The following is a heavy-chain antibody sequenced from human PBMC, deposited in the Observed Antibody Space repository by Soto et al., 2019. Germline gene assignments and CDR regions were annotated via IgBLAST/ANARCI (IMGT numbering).Heavy chain of an antibody. CDR1: GGSFSGYY. V-gene: IGHV4-34*01. CDR2: INHSGST. CDR3: ARGRLLWFGTTNNCFDP. D-gene: IGHD3-10*01. Sequence: SETLSLTCAVYGGSFSGYYWSWIRQPPGKGLEWIGEINHSGSTNYNPSLKSRVTISVDTSKNQFSLKLSSVTAADTAVYYCARGRLLWFGTTNNCFDPWGQGTLVTVSS. J-gene: IGHJ5*02.